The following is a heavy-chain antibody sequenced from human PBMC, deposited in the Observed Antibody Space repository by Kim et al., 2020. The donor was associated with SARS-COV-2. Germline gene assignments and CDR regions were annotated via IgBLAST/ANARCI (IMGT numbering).Heavy chain of an antibody. CDR3: ARALMEEYYYYYGMDV. V-gene: IGHV4-4*02. Sequence: LKSRVTISVDQAKNQFSLKLSSVTAADTAVYYCARALMEEYYYYYGMDVWGQGTTVTVSS. D-gene: IGHD1-1*01. J-gene: IGHJ6*02.